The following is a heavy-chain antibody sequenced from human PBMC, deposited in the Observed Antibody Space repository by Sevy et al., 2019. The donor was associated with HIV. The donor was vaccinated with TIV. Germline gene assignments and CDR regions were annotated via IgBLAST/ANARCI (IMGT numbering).Heavy chain of an antibody. D-gene: IGHD3-22*01. J-gene: IGHJ4*02. CDR3: ARPYRTDPFYYSGSGGYYYPSYFDY. V-gene: IGHV3-7*01. CDR2: IKQDGSEK. Sequence: GGSLRLSCAASGFTFSKYWMSWVRQAPGKGLEWVANIKQDGSEKYYVDSVKGRFTISRDNAKNSLYLQMNSLRAEDTAVDYCARPYRTDPFYYSGSGGYYYPSYFDYWGQGTLVTVSS. CDR1: GFTFSKYW.